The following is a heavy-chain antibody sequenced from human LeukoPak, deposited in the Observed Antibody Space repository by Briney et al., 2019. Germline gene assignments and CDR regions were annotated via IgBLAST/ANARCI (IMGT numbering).Heavy chain of an antibody. CDR2: ISWDGGST. Sequence: GGSLRLSCAASGFTFDDYAMHWVRQAPGKGLEWVSLISWDGGSTYYADSVKGRFTISRDNSKNSLYLQMNSLRAEDTALYYCAKGPLYYDFWSGLDYWGQGTLVTVSS. D-gene: IGHD3-3*01. CDR3: AKGPLYYDFWSGLDY. V-gene: IGHV3-43D*03. J-gene: IGHJ4*02. CDR1: GFTFDDYA.